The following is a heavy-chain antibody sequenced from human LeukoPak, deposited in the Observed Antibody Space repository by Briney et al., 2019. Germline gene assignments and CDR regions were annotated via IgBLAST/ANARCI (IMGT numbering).Heavy chain of an antibody. D-gene: IGHD6-19*01. Sequence: SQTLSLTCAISGDSFSSNSAAWNWIRQSPSRGLEWLGRTYYRSKWYNDYAVSVKSRITINPHTSKNQFSLQLNSVTPEDTAVYYCARGLLPYSSGWYGMMDVWGQGTTVTVSS. CDR3: ARGLLPYSSGWYGMMDV. V-gene: IGHV6-1*01. CDR2: TYYRSKWYN. CDR1: GDSFSSNSAA. J-gene: IGHJ6*02.